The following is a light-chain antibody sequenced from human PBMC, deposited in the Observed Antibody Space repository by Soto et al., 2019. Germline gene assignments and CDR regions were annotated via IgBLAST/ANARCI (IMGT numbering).Light chain of an antibody. CDR3: QQKGSSPQT. J-gene: IGKJ1*01. Sequence: EIVLTQSPGTLSLSPGERATLSCRASQSVSSSYLAWYQQKPGQAPRLLIYGASSRATGIPDRFSGSGSGTDFTLTISRLEPEYFAVYYCQQKGSSPQTYGEGPKVDIK. CDR1: QSVSSSY. V-gene: IGKV3-20*01. CDR2: GAS.